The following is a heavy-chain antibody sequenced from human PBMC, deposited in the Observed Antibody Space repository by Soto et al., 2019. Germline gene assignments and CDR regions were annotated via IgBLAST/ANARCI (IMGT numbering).Heavy chain of an antibody. Sequence: QLQLQESGSGLVKPSQTLSLTCAVSGGSISSGGYSWSWIRQPPGKGLEWIGYIYHSGSTYYNPSLKSRYPISVDRAKNQLSLELRSVTAADTAVYYCAAGGGLPRYYWGQGTLVAVSS. J-gene: IGHJ4*02. V-gene: IGHV4-30-2*01. CDR2: IYHSGST. D-gene: IGHD5-12*01. CDR1: GGSISSGGYS. CDR3: AAGGGLPRYY.